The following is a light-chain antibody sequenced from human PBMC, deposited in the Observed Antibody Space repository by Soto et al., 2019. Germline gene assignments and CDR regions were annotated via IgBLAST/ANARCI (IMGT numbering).Light chain of an antibody. J-gene: IGLJ3*02. Sequence: QLVLTQSPSASASLGASVKLTCTLSSGHSSYAIAWHQQQPEKGPRYLMKLNSYGSHSKGDGIPDRFSGSSSGAERYLTISRLQSEDEADYYCQTWGTGLLVFGGGTKLTVL. CDR1: SGHSSYA. CDR3: QTWGTGLLV. V-gene: IGLV4-69*01. CDR2: LNSYGSH.